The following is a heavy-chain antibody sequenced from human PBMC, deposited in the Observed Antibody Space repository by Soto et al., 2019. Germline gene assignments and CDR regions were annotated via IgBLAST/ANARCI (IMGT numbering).Heavy chain of an antibody. V-gene: IGHV1-69*06. J-gene: IGHJ6*02. CDR1: GGTFSSYA. CDR2: IIPIFGTA. D-gene: IGHD2-15*01. Sequence: QVQLVQSGAEVKKPGSSVKVSCKASGGTFSSYAISWVRQAPGQGLEWMGGIIPIFGTANYAQKFQGRVTITADKDKTTTYAELSRLRPEAEAVDYCARGGSCYSSNSYDGIDFWGQGTTVTVSS. CDR3: ARGGSCYSSNSYDGIDF.